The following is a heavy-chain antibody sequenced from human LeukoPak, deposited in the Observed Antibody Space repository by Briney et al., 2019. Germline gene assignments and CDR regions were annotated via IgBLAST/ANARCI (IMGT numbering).Heavy chain of an antibody. D-gene: IGHD6-6*01. J-gene: IGHJ4*02. CDR3: ARGYSSSLDY. CDR1: GFTFRTYW. V-gene: IGHV3-7*04. CDR2: IKQDGSEK. Sequence: PAESLRLSCAASGFTFRTYWMNWVRPAPGKGLEWVANIKQDGSEKYYVDSVKGRFTISRDDTKNSLYLQMNSLRADATAMYFCARGYSSSLDYWGQGTLVTVSS.